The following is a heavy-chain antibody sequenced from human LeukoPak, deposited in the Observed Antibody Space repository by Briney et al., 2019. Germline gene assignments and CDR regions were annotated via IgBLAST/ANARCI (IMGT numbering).Heavy chain of an antibody. CDR2: ISGDSRVT. J-gene: IGHJ4*02. Sequence: GGSLRLSCAASGFTFSTYAMTWVRQAPGKGLEWVSSISGDSRVTHYVDSVKGRFTISRDNSKNTLYLQMNSLRAEDTAVYYCAKVHDFWSGYLYYFDYWGQGTLVTVSS. CDR1: GFTFSTYA. D-gene: IGHD3-3*01. V-gene: IGHV3-23*01. CDR3: AKVHDFWSGYLYYFDY.